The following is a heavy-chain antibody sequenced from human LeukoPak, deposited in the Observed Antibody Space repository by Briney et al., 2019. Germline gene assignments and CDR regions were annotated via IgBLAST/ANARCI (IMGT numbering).Heavy chain of an antibody. J-gene: IGHJ5*02. CDR3: ARFARWFDP. CDR1: GGSISSYY. Sequence: SETPSLTCTVSGGSISSYYWSWIRQPPGKGLEWIGYIYYSGSTNYNPSLKSRVTISVDTSKNQFSLKLSSVTAADTAVYYCARFARWFDPWGQGTLVTVSS. CDR2: IYYSGST. V-gene: IGHV4-59*01.